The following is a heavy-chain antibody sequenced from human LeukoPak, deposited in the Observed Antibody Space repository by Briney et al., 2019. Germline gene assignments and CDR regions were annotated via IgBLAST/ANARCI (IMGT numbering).Heavy chain of an antibody. D-gene: IGHD3-9*01. CDR3: ARDGRYYDILTGPWYGMDV. CDR1: GGSISSYY. J-gene: IGHJ6*02. V-gene: IGHV4-59*01. Sequence: SETLSLTFTVSGGSISSYYWSWIRQPPGKGLEWIGYIYYSGSTNYNPSLKSRVTISVDTSKNQFSLKLSSVTAADTAVYYCARDGRYYDILTGPWYGMDVWGQGTTVTVSS. CDR2: IYYSGST.